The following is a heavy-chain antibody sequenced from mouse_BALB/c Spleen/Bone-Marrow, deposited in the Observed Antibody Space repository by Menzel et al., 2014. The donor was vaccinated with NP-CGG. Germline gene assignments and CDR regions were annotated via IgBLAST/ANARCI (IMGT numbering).Heavy chain of an antibody. CDR2: IHYSGST. V-gene: IGHV3-1*02. J-gene: IGHJ3*01. CDR3: ARSYDDYAWFAY. CDR1: GYSITSGYS. D-gene: IGHD2-4*01. Sequence: VKLMESGPDLVKPSQSLSLTCTVTGYSITSGYSWHWIRQFPGNKLEWMGYIHYSGSTNYNPSLKSRISITRDTSKNQFYLQLNSVTTEDTATYYFARSYDDYAWFAYWGQGTLVTVAA.